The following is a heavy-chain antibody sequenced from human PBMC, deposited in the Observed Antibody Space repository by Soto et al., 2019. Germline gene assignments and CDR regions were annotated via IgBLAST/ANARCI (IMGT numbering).Heavy chain of an antibody. Sequence: HPGGSLRLSCAASGFTFSSYAMSWVRQAPGKGLEWVSAISGSGGSTYYADSVKGRFTISRDNSKNTLYLQMNSLRAEDTAVYYCAKREVTIFGVDYYYYYYMDVWGKGTTVTVSS. CDR2: ISGSGGST. D-gene: IGHD3-3*01. CDR3: AKREVTIFGVDYYYYYYMDV. CDR1: GFTFSSYA. J-gene: IGHJ6*03. V-gene: IGHV3-23*01.